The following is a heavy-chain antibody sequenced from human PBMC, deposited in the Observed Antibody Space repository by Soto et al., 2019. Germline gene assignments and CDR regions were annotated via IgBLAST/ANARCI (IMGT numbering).Heavy chain of an antibody. V-gene: IGHV3-23*01. CDR1: GFTVRTNG. CDR2: FSSGSSDT. D-gene: IGHD2-15*01. Sequence: EVQLLESGGGLVQAGGSLRLSCAATGFTVRTNGMSWVRQAPGKGLEWVASFSSGSSDTHYADSLKGRFAISRDNSKNTLYLQMNSLSVEDTALYYCAGHGGYSYLGQGTLVTVSS. J-gene: IGHJ4*02. CDR3: AGHGGYSY.